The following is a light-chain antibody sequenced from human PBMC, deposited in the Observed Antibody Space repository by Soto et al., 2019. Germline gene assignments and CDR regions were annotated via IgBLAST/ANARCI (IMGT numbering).Light chain of an antibody. Sequence: DIQMTQSPSSLSASVGDRVTITCRASQSISSYLNWYQQKPGKAPKLLIYAASTLQSGVPSRFSGSGSGTDFTLTISSLQPEDFATYYCQQSYSIPQAFGQGT. CDR3: QQSYSIPQA. CDR2: AAS. CDR1: QSISSY. V-gene: IGKV1-39*01. J-gene: IGKJ1*01.